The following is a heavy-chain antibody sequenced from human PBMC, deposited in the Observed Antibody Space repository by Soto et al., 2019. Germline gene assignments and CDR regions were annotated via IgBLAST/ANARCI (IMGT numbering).Heavy chain of an antibody. CDR3: AREMGLYCSGGSCYLLVIFGAFDI. CDR1: GDSVSSNSAA. D-gene: IGHD2-15*01. Sequence: QVQLQQSGPGLVKPSQTLSLTCAISGDSVSSNSAAWNWIRQSPSRGLEWLGRTYYRSKWYNDYAVSVKSRITINPGTSKNQFSLQLNSVTPEDTAVYYCAREMGLYCSGGSCYLLVIFGAFDIWGQGTMVTVSS. V-gene: IGHV6-1*01. CDR2: TYYRSKWYN. J-gene: IGHJ3*02.